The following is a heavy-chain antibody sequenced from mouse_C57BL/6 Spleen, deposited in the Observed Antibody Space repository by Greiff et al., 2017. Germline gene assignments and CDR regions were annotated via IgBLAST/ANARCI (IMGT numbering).Heavy chain of an antibody. J-gene: IGHJ1*03. CDR3: ARSPLHSYWYFDV. Sequence: VQLQQPGAELVMPGASVKLSCKASGYTFTSYWMHWVKQRPGQGLEWIGEIDPSDSYTNYNQKFKGKSTLTVDKSSSTAYMQLSSLTSEDSAVYYCARSPLHSYWYFDVWGTGTTVTVSS. CDR1: GYTFTSYW. CDR2: IDPSDSYT. V-gene: IGHV1-69*01.